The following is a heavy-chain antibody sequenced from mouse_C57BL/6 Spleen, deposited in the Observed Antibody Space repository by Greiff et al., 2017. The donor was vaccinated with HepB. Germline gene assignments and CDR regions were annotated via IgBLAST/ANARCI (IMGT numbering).Heavy chain of an antibody. V-gene: IGHV1-69*01. CDR3: ARDYASRYDY. D-gene: IGHD1-1*01. J-gene: IGHJ2*01. Sequence: QVHLQQPGAELVMPGASVKLSCKASGYTFTSYWMHWVKQRPGQGLEWIGEIDPSDSYTNYNQKFKGKSTLTVDTSSSTAYMQLSSLTSEDSAGYYSARDYASRYDYWGQGTTVTVSA. CDR1: GYTFTSYW. CDR2: IDPSDSYT.